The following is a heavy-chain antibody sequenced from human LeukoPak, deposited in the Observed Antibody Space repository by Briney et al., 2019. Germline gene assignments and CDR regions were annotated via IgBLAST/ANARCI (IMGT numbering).Heavy chain of an antibody. J-gene: IGHJ6*02. CDR3: ARTTLPYSSTWPVYYYAMDV. CDR2: ISWNSGTL. V-gene: IGHV3-9*01. CDR1: GFTFHDYA. D-gene: IGHD6-13*01. Sequence: GRSLRLSCASSGFTFHDYAMHWVRQAPGKGPEWVSGISWNSGTLGYADYVKGRFTISRDNAENSLYLQMNTLRTEDTALYYCARTTLPYSSTWPVYYYAMDVWGQGATVTVSS.